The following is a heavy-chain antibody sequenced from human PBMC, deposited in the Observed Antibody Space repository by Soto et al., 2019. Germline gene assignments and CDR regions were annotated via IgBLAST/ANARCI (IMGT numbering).Heavy chain of an antibody. Sequence: GGSLRLSCAASGFTFSSYSMNWVRQAPGKGLEWVSSISSSSYIYYADSVKGRFTISRDNAKNSLYLQMNSLRAEDTAVYYCARAIRAIFGVVIWAPLDVWGKGTTVTVSS. J-gene: IGHJ6*04. CDR1: GFTFSSYS. CDR3: ARAIRAIFGVVIWAPLDV. D-gene: IGHD3-3*01. CDR2: ISSSSYI. V-gene: IGHV3-21*01.